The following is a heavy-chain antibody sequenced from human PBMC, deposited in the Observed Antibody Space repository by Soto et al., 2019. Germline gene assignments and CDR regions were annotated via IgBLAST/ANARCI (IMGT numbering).Heavy chain of an antibody. CDR2: IYYDGSNK. Sequence: ESGGGVVQPGRSLRLSCAVSGFTFSSYGMNWVRQAPGKGLEWVAAIYYDGSNKYYADSVRGRFTISRDNFKNTLYLHMKSLRAEDTAVYYCARDSKDDSSGYYAGFDYWGQGTLVTVSS. V-gene: IGHV3-33*01. CDR1: GFTFSSYG. D-gene: IGHD3-22*01. J-gene: IGHJ4*02. CDR3: ARDSKDDSSGYYAGFDY.